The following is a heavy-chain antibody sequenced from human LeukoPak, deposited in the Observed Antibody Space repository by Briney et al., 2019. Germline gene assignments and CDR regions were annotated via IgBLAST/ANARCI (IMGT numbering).Heavy chain of an antibody. D-gene: IGHD6-6*01. CDR1: GGSISSGSYY. Sequence: SQTLSLTCTVSGGSISSGSYYWTWIRQPAGKGLEWIGRIYTSGSTNYNPSLKSRVTISVDTSKNQFSLKLSSVTAADTAVYYCARVERYSRSVVGYYYMDVWGKGTTVTVSS. CDR2: IYTSGST. CDR3: ARVERYSRSVVGYYYMDV. V-gene: IGHV4-61*02. J-gene: IGHJ6*03.